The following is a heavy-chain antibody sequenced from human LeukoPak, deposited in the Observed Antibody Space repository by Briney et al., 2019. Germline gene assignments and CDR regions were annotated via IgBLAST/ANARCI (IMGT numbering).Heavy chain of an antibody. D-gene: IGHD2-2*02. V-gene: IGHV4-59*08. J-gene: IGHJ4*02. CDR1: GGSVSSYS. CDR3: ARTRSQAISAQYFDY. CDR2: FYYSGST. Sequence: SETLSLTCTVSGGSVSSYSWSWIRQPPGKGLEWIGYFYYSGSTNYNPSLKSRVTISVDTSKSQFSLNLTSVTAADTAVYYCARTRSQAISAQYFDYWGQGTLVTVSS.